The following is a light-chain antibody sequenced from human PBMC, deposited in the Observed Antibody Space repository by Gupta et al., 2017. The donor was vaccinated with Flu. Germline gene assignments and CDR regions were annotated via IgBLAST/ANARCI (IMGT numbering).Light chain of an antibody. Sequence: DIQMTQSPSTLSASVGDRVTLTCRASQNILSWLAWYQHKPGQAPKLLISEASNLAYGVPSRFSGSGSGTEFTLTISGLQPDDFATYYCQQYYTSLLSFGGGTKVQRK. CDR2: EAS. J-gene: IGKJ4*01. CDR1: QNILSW. CDR3: QQYYTSLLS. V-gene: IGKV1-5*03.